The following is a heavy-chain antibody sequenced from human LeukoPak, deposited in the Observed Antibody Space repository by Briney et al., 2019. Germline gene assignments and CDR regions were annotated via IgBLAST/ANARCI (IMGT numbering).Heavy chain of an antibody. V-gene: IGHV4-39*01. CDR2: IYYSGST. Sequence: SETLSLTCTVSGGSISSRGYYWGWIRQPPGKGLEWIGTIYYSGSTYYNPSLKSRLTISVDTSKNHFSLKLSSVTAADTAVYYCARQRGGGYWYFDLWGRGTLVTVSS. CDR1: GGSISSRGYY. J-gene: IGHJ2*01. CDR3: ARQRGGGYWYFDL.